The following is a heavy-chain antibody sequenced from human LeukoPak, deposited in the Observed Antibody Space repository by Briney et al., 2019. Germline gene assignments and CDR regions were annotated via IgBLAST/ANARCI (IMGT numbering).Heavy chain of an antibody. V-gene: IGHV3-30*02. Sequence: GSLRLSCAASGFAFSSYGMHWVRQAPGKGLEWVALIRYDGSNKYYADSVKGRFTISRDNSKNTLYLQMNSLRAEDTAVYYCAKEGTIAARGFYFDYWGQGTLVTVSS. J-gene: IGHJ4*02. CDR2: IRYDGSNK. D-gene: IGHD6-6*01. CDR3: AKEGTIAARGFYFDY. CDR1: GFAFSSYG.